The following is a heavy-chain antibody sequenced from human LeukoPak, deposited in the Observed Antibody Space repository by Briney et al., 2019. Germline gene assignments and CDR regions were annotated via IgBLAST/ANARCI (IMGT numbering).Heavy chain of an antibody. CDR3: ARASARYSYGALEY. J-gene: IGHJ4*02. CDR1: GGTFSSYT. V-gene: IGHV1-69*02. Sequence: AASVKVSCKASGGTFSSYTISWVRQAPGQGLEWMGRIIPILGIANYAQKFQGRVTITADKSTSTAHMELSSLRSEDTAVYYCARASARYSYGALEYWGQGTLVTVSS. CDR2: IIPILGIA. D-gene: IGHD5-18*01.